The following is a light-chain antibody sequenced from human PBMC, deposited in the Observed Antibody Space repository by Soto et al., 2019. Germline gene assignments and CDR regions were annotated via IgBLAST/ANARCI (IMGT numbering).Light chain of an antibody. CDR1: GGSIASNY. CDR3: QSYDNSNNWV. Sequence: NFMLTQPHSVSESPGKTVTISYTRSGGSIASNYVQWYQQRPGSAPTTVIYEDNQRPSGVPDRFSGSIDTSSNSASLTISGLKTEDEADYYCQSYDNSNNWVFGGGTKVTVL. CDR2: EDN. J-gene: IGLJ3*02. V-gene: IGLV6-57*04.